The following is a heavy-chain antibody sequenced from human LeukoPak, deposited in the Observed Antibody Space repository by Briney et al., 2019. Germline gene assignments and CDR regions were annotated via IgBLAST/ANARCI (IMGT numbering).Heavy chain of an antibody. D-gene: IGHD6-13*01. CDR1: GFTFSSYA. J-gene: IGHJ4*02. CDR3: ARDRGLSSWYGGPLDY. Sequence: GGSLRLSCAASGFTFSSYAMHWVRQAPGKGLEWVAVISYDGSNKYYADSVKGRFTISRYNSKDTLYLQMNSLRAEDTAVYYCARDRGLSSWYGGPLDYWGQGTLVTVSS. V-gene: IGHV3-30-3*01. CDR2: ISYDGSNK.